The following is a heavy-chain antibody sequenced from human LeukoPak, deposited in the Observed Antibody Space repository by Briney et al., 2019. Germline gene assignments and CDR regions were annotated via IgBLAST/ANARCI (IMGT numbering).Heavy chain of an antibody. J-gene: IGHJ4*02. Sequence: GGSLRLSCAASGFTVSSNYMSWVRQAPGKGLEWVSVIYSGGSTYYADSVKGRFTISRDNSKNTLYLQMNSLRAEDTAVYYCAREILTGYYYFDYWGQGTLVTVSS. CDR3: AREILTGYYYFDY. CDR2: IYSGGST. D-gene: IGHD3-9*01. CDR1: GFTVSSNY. V-gene: IGHV3-66*01.